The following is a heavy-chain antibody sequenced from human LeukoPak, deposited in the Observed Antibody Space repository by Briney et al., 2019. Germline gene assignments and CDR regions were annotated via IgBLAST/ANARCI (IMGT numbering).Heavy chain of an antibody. CDR3: ARDGRGYSYGLYYYYYYMDV. V-gene: IGHV3-11*04. D-gene: IGHD5-18*01. J-gene: IGHJ6*03. CDR1: GFTVSSNY. Sequence: GGSLRLSCAASGFTVSSNYMSWVRQAPGKGLGWVSYISSSGSTIYYADSVKGRFTISRDNAKNSLYLQMNSLRAEDTAVYYCARDGRGYSYGLYYYYYYMDVWGKGTTVTVSS. CDR2: ISSSGSTI.